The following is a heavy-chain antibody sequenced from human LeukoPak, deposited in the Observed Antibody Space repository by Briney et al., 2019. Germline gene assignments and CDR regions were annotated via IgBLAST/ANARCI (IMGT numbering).Heavy chain of an antibody. CDR1: GFTFDDYA. CDR3: AKVGDNGDYGWFDP. D-gene: IGHD4-17*01. Sequence: GGSLRLSCAASGFTFDDYAMHWVRQAPGKGLEWVSGISWNSGSIGYADSVKGRFTISRDNAKNSLYLQMNSLRAEDTALYYCAKVGDNGDYGWFDPWGQGTLVTVSS. CDR2: ISWNSGSI. J-gene: IGHJ5*02. V-gene: IGHV3-9*01.